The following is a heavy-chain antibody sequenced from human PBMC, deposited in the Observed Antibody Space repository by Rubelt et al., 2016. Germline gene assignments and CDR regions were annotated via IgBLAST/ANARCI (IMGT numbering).Heavy chain of an antibody. J-gene: IGHJ4*02. D-gene: IGHD1-1*01. CDR2: IKTDGSII. CDR1: GFTFSDYN. V-gene: IGHV3-74*01. Sequence: VQLVESGGGVVQPGRSLRLSCAASGFTFSDYNINWVRQVPGRGLVWVARIKTDGSIIRHADSVKGRFTISRDNAKNTLYLQMNSLRGEDTAVYLCARDGGGWYTNAFDDWGQGTPVTVSS. CDR3: ARDGGGWYTNAFDD.